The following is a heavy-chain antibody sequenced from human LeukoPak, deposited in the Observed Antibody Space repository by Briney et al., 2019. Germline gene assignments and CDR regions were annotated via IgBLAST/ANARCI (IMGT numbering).Heavy chain of an antibody. Sequence: ASVKVSCKASGYTFTGYYMHWVRQAPGQGLEWMGWINPNSGGTNYAQKFQGRVTITADKSTSTAYMELSSLRSEDTAAYYCARDHHDSSGYYFSSGYFDYWGQGTLVTVSS. CDR3: ARDHHDSSGYYFSSGYFDY. V-gene: IGHV1-2*02. J-gene: IGHJ4*02. D-gene: IGHD3-22*01. CDR2: INPNSGGT. CDR1: GYTFTGYY.